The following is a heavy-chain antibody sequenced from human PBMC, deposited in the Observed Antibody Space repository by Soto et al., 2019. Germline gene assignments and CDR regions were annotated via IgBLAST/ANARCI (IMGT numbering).Heavy chain of an antibody. CDR3: ATPEVGGTYVYNCDS. Sequence: PSETLSLTGTVAGGSITSISYYWGWIRQPPRKRLEWIGSIYYSGSTYYNPSLKSRVSISIDTSKNQFSMKLSPVTAADTHVYYCATPEVGGTYVYNCDSWGQGTLVTVAS. V-gene: IGHV4-39*01. CDR2: IYYSGST. D-gene: IGHD1-1*01. CDR1: GGSITSISYY. J-gene: IGHJ5*01.